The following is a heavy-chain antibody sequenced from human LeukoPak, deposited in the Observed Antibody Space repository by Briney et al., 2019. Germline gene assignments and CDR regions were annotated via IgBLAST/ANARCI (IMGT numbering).Heavy chain of an antibody. CDR3: ARSIGDFWSGSNFDY. D-gene: IGHD3-3*01. V-gene: IGHV4-59*11. J-gene: IGHJ4*02. Sequence: SETLSLTCTVSGGSISSHYWSWIRQPPGKGLEWIGYIYYSGSTNHNPSLKSRVTISVDTSKNQFSLKLSSVTAADTAVYYCARSIGDFWSGSNFDYWGQGTLVTVSS. CDR2: IYYSGST. CDR1: GGSISSHY.